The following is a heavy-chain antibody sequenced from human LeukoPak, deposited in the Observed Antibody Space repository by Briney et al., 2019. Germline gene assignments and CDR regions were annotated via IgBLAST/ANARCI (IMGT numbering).Heavy chain of an antibody. J-gene: IGHJ4*02. D-gene: IGHD3-22*01. CDR1: GFTYSNYA. V-gene: IGHV3-15*07. CDR2: IKSKTDGGTT. CDR3: TTYYYDSSGYAPFDY. Sequence: GGSLRLSCAASGFTYSNYAMNWVRQAPGKGLEWVGRIKSKTDGGTTDYAAPVKGRFTISRDDSKNTLYLQMNSLKTEDTAVYYCTTYYYDSSGYAPFDYWGQGTLVTVSS.